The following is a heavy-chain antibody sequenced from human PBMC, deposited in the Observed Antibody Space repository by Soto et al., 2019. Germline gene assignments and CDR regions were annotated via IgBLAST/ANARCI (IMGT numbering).Heavy chain of an antibody. Sequence: QVQLQESGPGLVKPSETLSLICTVSGGSMNSYFWNWIRQSPGKGLEWIGYIYYNGSANYNPSLKSRVAISVDTSNNQFSLKLSSVTAADTAMYYCARERVSIFGVVLPARVDVWGQGSTVTVSS. CDR1: GGSMNSYF. CDR2: IYYNGSA. CDR3: ARERVSIFGVVLPARVDV. V-gene: IGHV4-59*01. D-gene: IGHD3-3*01. J-gene: IGHJ6*02.